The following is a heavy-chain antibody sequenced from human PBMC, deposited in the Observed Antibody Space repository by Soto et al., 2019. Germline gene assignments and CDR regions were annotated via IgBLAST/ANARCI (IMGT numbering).Heavy chain of an antibody. D-gene: IGHD3-10*01. CDR2: ISSSSSYI. CDR1: GFTFSSYS. Sequence: EVQLVESGGGLVKPGGSLRLSCAASGFTFSSYSMNWVRQAPGKGLEWVSSISSSSSYIYYADSVKGRFTISRDNAKNSLDLQMNSLRDEDTAVYYCARDVPMGRGVTDYWGQGTLVTVSS. V-gene: IGHV3-21*01. CDR3: ARDVPMGRGVTDY. J-gene: IGHJ4*02.